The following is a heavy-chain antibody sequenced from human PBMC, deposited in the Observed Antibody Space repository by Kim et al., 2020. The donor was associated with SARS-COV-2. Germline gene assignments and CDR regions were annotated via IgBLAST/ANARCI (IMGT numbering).Heavy chain of an antibody. J-gene: IGHJ6*02. D-gene: IGHD1-1*01. CDR1: GFTFDDYG. V-gene: IGHV3-20*04. Sequence: GGSLRLSCAASGFTFDDYGMNWVRQAPGKGLEWVSGIRWDGGSTGYADSVKGRFTISRDNAKNSLYLQMNSLRAEDTALYYCARGDNNWPYYYYGMDVWGQGTTVTVSS. CDR3: ARGDNNWPYYYYGMDV. CDR2: IRWDGGST.